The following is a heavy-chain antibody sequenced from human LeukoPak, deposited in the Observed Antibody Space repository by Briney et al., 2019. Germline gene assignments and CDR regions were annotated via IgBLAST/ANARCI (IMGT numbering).Heavy chain of an antibody. D-gene: IGHD3-16*02. Sequence: SETLSLTCTVSGGSISSYYWSWIRQPPGKGLEWIGYIYYSGSTNYNPSLKSRVTISVDTSKNQFSLKLSSVTAADTAAYYCARPSRLGELSPFDYWGQGTLVSVSS. J-gene: IGHJ4*02. V-gene: IGHV4-59*08. CDR2: IYYSGST. CDR1: GGSISSYY. CDR3: ARPSRLGELSPFDY.